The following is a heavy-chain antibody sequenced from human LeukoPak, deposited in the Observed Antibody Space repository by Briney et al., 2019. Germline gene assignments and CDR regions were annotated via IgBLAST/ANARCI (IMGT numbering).Heavy chain of an antibody. J-gene: IGHJ5*02. CDR1: GYTFTSYG. D-gene: IGHD3-10*01. Sequence: GASVKVSCKASGYTFTSYGISWVRQAPGQGLEWMGWISAYNGNTNYAQKLQGRVTMNTDTSTSTAYMELRSLRSDDTAVYYCARDLVTMVRGVIIHWFDPWGQGTLVTVSS. V-gene: IGHV1-18*04. CDR2: ISAYNGNT. CDR3: ARDLVTMVRGVIIHWFDP.